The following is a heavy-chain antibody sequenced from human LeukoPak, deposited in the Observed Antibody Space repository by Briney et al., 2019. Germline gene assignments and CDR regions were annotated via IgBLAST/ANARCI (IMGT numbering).Heavy chain of an antibody. J-gene: IGHJ4*02. CDR2: ISWNSGDI. Sequence: GRSLRLSCAASGFAFDDYAMHWVRQAPGKGLEWVSGISWNSGDIAYADSAKGRFTISRDNAKNSLYLQMNSLRAEDTALYFCAKDISGGYYDDSGYYSNHGFDSWGQGTLVIVSS. CDR1: GFAFDDYA. V-gene: IGHV3-9*01. D-gene: IGHD3-22*01. CDR3: AKDISGGYYDDSGYYSNHGFDS.